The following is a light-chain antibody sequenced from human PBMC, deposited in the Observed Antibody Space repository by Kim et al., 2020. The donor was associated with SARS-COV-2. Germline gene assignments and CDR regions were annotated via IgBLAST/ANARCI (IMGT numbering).Light chain of an antibody. CDR2: GAS. CDR3: QQYHNWPFT. V-gene: IGKV3-15*01. CDR1: QSVSSN. J-gene: IGKJ3*01. Sequence: EIILTQSPATLSVSPGERATLSCRASQSVSSNLAWYQQKAGQAPRLLIYGASTRATGIPARFSGSGSGTEFTLTISSLQSEDFAVYYCQQYHNWPFTFGPGTKVDIK.